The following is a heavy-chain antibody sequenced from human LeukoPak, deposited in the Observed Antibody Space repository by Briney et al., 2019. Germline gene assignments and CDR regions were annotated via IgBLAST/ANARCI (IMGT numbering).Heavy chain of an antibody. V-gene: IGHV4-34*01. Sequence: PSETLSLTCAVYGGSSSGYYWSWIRQPPGKGLEWIGEINHSGSTNYNPSLKSRVTISVETSKSQFSLKLNSVTAADTAVYYCARDKYDYVWGSYQGNAFDIWGQGTMVTVSS. CDR3: ARDKYDYVWGSYQGNAFDI. D-gene: IGHD3-16*02. J-gene: IGHJ3*02. CDR1: GGSSSGYY. CDR2: INHSGST.